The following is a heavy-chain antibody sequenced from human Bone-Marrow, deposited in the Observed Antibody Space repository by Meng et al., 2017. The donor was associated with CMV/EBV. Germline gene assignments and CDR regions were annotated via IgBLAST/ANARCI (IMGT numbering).Heavy chain of an antibody. CDR1: GFTFSSYW. V-gene: IGHV4-34*08. CDR2: INHSGST. J-gene: IGHJ1*01. Sequence: ESLKISCAASGFTFSSYWMSWVRQAPGKGLEWIGEINHSGSTNYNPSLKSRVTISVDTSKNQFSLKLSSVTAADTAVYYCGIAAAGVEYFQHWGQGTLVTVSS. CDR3: GIAAAGVEYFQH. D-gene: IGHD6-13*01.